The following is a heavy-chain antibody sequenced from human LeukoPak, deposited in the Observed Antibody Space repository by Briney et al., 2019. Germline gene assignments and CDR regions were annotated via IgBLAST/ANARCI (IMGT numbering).Heavy chain of an antibody. CDR2: IYYSGST. Sequence: SETLSLTCTVSGGSISSHYWSWIRQPPGKGLEWIGYIYYSGSTNYNPSLKSRVTISVDTSKNQFSLKLSSVTAADTAVYYCARDLWSDNWLDPWGQGTLVTVSS. CDR1: GGSISSHY. V-gene: IGHV4-59*11. D-gene: IGHD2-8*02. CDR3: ARDLWSDNWLDP. J-gene: IGHJ5*02.